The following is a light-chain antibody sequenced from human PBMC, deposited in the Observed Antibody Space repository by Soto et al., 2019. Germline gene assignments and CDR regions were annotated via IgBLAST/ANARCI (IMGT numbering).Light chain of an antibody. CDR2: EGS. CDR1: SSDVGSYNL. V-gene: IGLV2-23*01. Sequence: LTQPASVSGSPGQSITISCTGTSSDVGSYNLVSWYQQHPGKAPKLMIYEGSKRPSGVSNRFSGSKSGNTASPTISGLQAEDEADYYCCSYAGSSTYVVFGGGTKLTVL. CDR3: CSYAGSSTYVV. J-gene: IGLJ2*01.